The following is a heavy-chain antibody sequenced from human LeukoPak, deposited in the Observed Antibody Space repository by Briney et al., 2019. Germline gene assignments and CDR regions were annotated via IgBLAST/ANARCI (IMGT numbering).Heavy chain of an antibody. Sequence: SETLSLTCTVSGGSISSYYWSWIRQPPGKGLEWIGYIYYSGSTYYNPSLKSRVTMSVDTSKNQFSLKLSSVTAVDTAVYYCARKEGHQNVFDYWGQGTLVTVSS. CDR2: IYYSGST. V-gene: IGHV4-59*04. CDR1: GGSISSYY. D-gene: IGHD1-1*01. J-gene: IGHJ4*02. CDR3: ARKEGHQNVFDY.